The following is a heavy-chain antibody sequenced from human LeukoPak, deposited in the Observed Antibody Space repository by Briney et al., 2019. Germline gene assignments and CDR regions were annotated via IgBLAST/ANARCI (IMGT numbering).Heavy chain of an antibody. V-gene: IGHV3-23*01. J-gene: IGHJ3*02. CDR2: ISGSGGST. D-gene: IGHD1-26*01. CDR3: ARPKWEPDAFDI. CDR1: GFTVSSNY. Sequence: GGSLRLSCAASGFTVSSNYMTWVRQAPGKGLEWVSAISGSGGSTYYADSVKGRFTISRDNSKNTLYLQMNSLRAEDTAVYYCARPKWEPDAFDIWGQGTMVTVSS.